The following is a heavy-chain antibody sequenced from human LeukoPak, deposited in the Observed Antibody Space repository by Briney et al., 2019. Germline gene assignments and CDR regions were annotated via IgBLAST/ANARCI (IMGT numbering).Heavy chain of an antibody. J-gene: IGHJ4*02. D-gene: IGHD2-15*01. CDR3: ARKDGDY. CDR2: IYNSGST. CDR1: GVSISSYH. Sequence: KPSETLSLTCTVSGVSISSYHWSWIRQPPVKGLEWIGYIYNSGSTNYNPPLKSRVTISVDTSKNQVSLKLSSVTAADTAVYYCARKDGDYWGQGILVTVSS. V-gene: IGHV4-59*01.